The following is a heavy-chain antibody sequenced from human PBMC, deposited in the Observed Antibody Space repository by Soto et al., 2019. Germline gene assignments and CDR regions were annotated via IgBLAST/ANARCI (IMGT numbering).Heavy chain of an antibody. Sequence: NPSETLSLTCAVYGGSFSGYYWSWIRQHPGKGLEWIGYIYYSGSTYYNPSLKSRVTISVDTSKNQFSLKLNSVTAADTAVYYCARAWSRDYYGMDVWGQGTTVTVSS. CDR2: IYYSGST. CDR3: ARAWSRDYYGMDV. V-gene: IGHV4-31*11. D-gene: IGHD2-8*02. J-gene: IGHJ6*02. CDR1: GGSFSGYY.